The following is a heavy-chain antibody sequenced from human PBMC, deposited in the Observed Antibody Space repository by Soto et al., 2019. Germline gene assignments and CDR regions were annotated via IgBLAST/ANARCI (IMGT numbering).Heavy chain of an antibody. V-gene: IGHV3-30-3*01. D-gene: IGHD3-16*02. CDR3: AKELSRVVGTLERDYYHYGMDV. Sequence: PGGSLRLSCAASGFTFSSYAMHWVRQAPGKGLEWVAVISYDGSNKYYADSVKGRFTISRDSSQTTVYLQMNSLRAEDSAVYYCAKELSRVVGTLERDYYHYGMDVWGQGTPVTVSS. J-gene: IGHJ6*02. CDR2: ISYDGSNK. CDR1: GFTFSSYA.